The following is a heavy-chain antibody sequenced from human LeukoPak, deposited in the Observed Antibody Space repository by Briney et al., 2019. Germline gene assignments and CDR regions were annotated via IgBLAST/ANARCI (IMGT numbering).Heavy chain of an antibody. Sequence: PETLSLTCTVSGGSISSYYWSWIRQPPGKGLEWIGYIYYSGSTNYNPSLKSRVTISVDTSKNQFSLKLSSVTAADTAVYYCAREGYSYGVDYWGQGTLVTVSS. CDR2: IYYSGST. CDR1: GGSISSYY. V-gene: IGHV4-59*01. J-gene: IGHJ4*02. CDR3: AREGYSYGVDY. D-gene: IGHD5-18*01.